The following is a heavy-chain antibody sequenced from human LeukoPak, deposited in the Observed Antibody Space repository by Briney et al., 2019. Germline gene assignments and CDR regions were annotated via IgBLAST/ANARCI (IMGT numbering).Heavy chain of an antibody. V-gene: IGHV3-33*01. CDR1: GFTFSSYG. J-gene: IGHJ3*02. CDR2: IWYDGSNK. CDR3: AREEYYYGSGSYRGYDAFDI. D-gene: IGHD3-10*01. Sequence: QPGGSLRLSCAASGFTFSSYGMHWVRQAPGKGLEWVAVIWYDGSNKYYADSVKGRFTISRDNSKNTLYLQMNSLRAEDTAVYYCAREEYYYGSGSYRGYDAFDIWGQGTMVTVSS.